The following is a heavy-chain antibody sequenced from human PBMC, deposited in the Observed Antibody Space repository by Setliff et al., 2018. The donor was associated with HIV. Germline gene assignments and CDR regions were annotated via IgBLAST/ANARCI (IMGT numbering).Heavy chain of an antibody. CDR1: GGTFSRHT. J-gene: IGHJ4*02. CDR2: IIPIFGTT. V-gene: IGHV1-69*13. Sequence: SVKVSCKSSGGTFSRHTISWVRQAPGQGLEWMGGIIPIFGTTNYAQNFQGRVSITADASTSTAYMELSSLTSEDTAVYYCARDNYYDSSGAIGYWGQGTLVTVTS. CDR3: ARDNYYDSSGAIGY. D-gene: IGHD3-22*01.